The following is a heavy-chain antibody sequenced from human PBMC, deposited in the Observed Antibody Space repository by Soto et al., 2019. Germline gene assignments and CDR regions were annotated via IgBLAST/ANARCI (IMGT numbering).Heavy chain of an antibody. CDR3: AREKRANGSFDS. J-gene: IGHJ4*02. CDR1: GGICRNYL. D-gene: IGHD6-25*01. CDR2: IKEDGSER. Sequence: VVSLRLCWAASGGICRNYLMSWVRQAPGRGLEWVANIKEDGSERYYVDSVNGRFTISRDNAKNSLYLEMTRPRAEDRAIYYCAREKRANGSFDSWGQGTRVPVSP. V-gene: IGHV3-7*01.